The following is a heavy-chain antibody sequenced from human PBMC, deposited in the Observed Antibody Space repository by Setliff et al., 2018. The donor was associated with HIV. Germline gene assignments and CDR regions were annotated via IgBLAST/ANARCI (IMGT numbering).Heavy chain of an antibody. CDR1: GIPIDRVYS. CDR2: ISHSGST. J-gene: IGHJ4*01. CDR3: ARDLSDYNVLTGFGDFDY. V-gene: IGHV4-38-2*02. Sequence: PSETLSLTCGVSGIPIDRVYSWAWIRQPPGKGLEWIGTISHSGSTHYNSPLQGRISISIDTSKNQFSLTLTSVTAADTAMYYCARDLSDYNVLTGFGDFDYWGHGTLVTVSS. D-gene: IGHD3-9*01.